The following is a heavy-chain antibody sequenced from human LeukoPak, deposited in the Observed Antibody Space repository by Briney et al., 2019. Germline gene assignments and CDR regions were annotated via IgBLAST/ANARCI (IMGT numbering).Heavy chain of an antibody. D-gene: IGHD5-18*01. J-gene: IGHJ3*02. Sequence: GGSLRLSCAASGFTFSTYTMNWVRQAPGKGLECVSYISSSGSSIYYADSVKGRFTISRDNAKNSLYLQMNSLRAEDTAVYYCAGEASGYSYGLDAFDIWGQGTMVTVSS. CDR2: ISSSGSSI. CDR3: AGEASGYSYGLDAFDI. V-gene: IGHV3-48*04. CDR1: GFTFSTYT.